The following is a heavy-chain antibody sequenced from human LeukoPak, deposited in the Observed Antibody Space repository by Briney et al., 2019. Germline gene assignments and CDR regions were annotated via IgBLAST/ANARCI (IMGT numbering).Heavy chain of an antibody. Sequence: PGGSLRLSCAASGFIFSDDNMNWVRQAPGKGLEWVSYISSGSSTIYYADSVKGRFTISRDNAKNSLYLQMSNLRAEDTAVYFCARGGGLDVWGQGATVTVSS. J-gene: IGHJ6*02. V-gene: IGHV3-48*04. CDR3: ARGGGLDV. CDR1: GFIFSDDN. D-gene: IGHD3-16*01. CDR2: ISSGSSTI.